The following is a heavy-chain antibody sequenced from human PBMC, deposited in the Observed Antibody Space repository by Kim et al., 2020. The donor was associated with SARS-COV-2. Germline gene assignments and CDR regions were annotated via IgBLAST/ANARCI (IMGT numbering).Heavy chain of an antibody. J-gene: IGHJ4*02. CDR3: ALEHSLTGFVAN. CDR2: IRNAIGRT. D-gene: IGHD3-9*01. V-gene: IGHV3-23*01. Sequence: GGSLRLSCAASGFNFGTSVMGWVRQSPRKGLEWVAAIRNAIGRTYYADYMRGRFTISRDNSKNTLSLQMNGLSPEDTAIYYCALEHSLTGFVANWGQGT. CDR1: GFNFGTSV.